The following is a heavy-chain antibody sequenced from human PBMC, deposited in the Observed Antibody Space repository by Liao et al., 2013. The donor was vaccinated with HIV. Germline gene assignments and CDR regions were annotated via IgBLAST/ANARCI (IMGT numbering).Heavy chain of an antibody. CDR3: AREADYYFYYMDV. V-gene: IGHV4-61*02. J-gene: IGHJ6*03. CDR1: GASISSGFYY. CDR2: IYTSGTT. Sequence: QLQLQESGPGLVKPSETLALTCTVSGASISSGFYYWSWIRQPAGKRLEWIGRIYTSGTTNYNPSLKSRVTMSVDTSKNQFSLKLSSVTAADTAVYYCAREADYYFYYMDVWGKGTTVTVSS.